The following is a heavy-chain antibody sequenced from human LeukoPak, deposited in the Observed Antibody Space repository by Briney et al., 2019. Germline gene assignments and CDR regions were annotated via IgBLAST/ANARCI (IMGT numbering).Heavy chain of an antibody. J-gene: IGHJ6*03. V-gene: IGHV3-53*01. Sequence: GGSLRLSCAASGFTVSSNYMSWVRQAPGKGLEWVSVIYSGGSTYYADSVKGRFTISRDNSKNTLYLQMNSLRAEDTAVYYCARESINYYGSGSYSGTYYYYYMDVWGKGTTVTVSS. CDR2: IYSGGST. CDR1: GFTVSSNY. CDR3: ARESINYYGSGSYSGTYYYYYMDV. D-gene: IGHD3-10*01.